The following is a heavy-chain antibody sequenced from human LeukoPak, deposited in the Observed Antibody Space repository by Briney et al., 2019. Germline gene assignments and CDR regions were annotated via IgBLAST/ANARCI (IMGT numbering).Heavy chain of an antibody. J-gene: IGHJ4*02. CDR3: AKEDGRQYSGSYFDY. CDR1: GFTFSSYS. CDR2: ISYDGSNK. V-gene: IGHV3-30*18. Sequence: GGSLRLSCAASGFTFSSYSMNWVRQAPGKGLEWVAVISYDGSNKYYADSVKGRFTISRDNSKNTLYLQMNSLRAEDTAVYYCAKEDGRQYSGSYFDYWGQGTLVTVSS. D-gene: IGHD1-26*01.